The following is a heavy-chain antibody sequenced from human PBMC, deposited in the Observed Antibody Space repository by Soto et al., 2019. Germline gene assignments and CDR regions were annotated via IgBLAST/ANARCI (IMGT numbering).Heavy chain of an antibody. CDR2: MHPSGST. Sequence: QVQPQESGPGLVRPSDTLSLTCAVSGGSISSVHWWSWVRQSPGKGLEWIGEMHPSGSTNYNPSLKSRVTVSMDESRNQFSLKMYSVTAADTAVYFCARHGHNIYGFDVWGRGTTVTVSS. CDR1: GGSISSVHW. J-gene: IGHJ6*02. CDR3: ARHGHNIYGFDV. D-gene: IGHD1-1*01. V-gene: IGHV4-4*02.